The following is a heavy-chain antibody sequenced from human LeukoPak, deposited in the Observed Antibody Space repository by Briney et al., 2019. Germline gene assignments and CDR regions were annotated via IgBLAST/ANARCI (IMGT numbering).Heavy chain of an antibody. CDR3: ARQMTIGWTDEGPFDN. CDR2: INHSGST. CDR1: GGSLSGYY. V-gene: IGHV4-34*01. Sequence: SETLSLTCAVYGGSLSGYYWSWIRQPPGKGLEWIGEINHSGSTNYNPSLKSRVTTSVDTSKNQFSLKLSSVTAADTAVYYCARQMTIGWTDEGPFDNWGQGALVTVSS. D-gene: IGHD1-1*01. J-gene: IGHJ4*02.